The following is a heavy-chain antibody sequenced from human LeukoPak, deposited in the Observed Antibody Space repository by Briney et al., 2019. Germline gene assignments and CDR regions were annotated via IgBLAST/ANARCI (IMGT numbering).Heavy chain of an antibody. Sequence: EASVKVSCKASGGTFSSYAISWVRQAPGQGLEWMGGIIPIFGTANYAQKFQGRVTITADKSTSTAYMELSSLRSEDTAVYYCAAQEWDIVVVTAIPGHSFDIWGQGTMVTVSS. D-gene: IGHD2-21*02. J-gene: IGHJ3*02. CDR1: GGTFSSYA. V-gene: IGHV1-69*06. CDR3: AAQEWDIVVVTAIPGHSFDI. CDR2: IIPIFGTA.